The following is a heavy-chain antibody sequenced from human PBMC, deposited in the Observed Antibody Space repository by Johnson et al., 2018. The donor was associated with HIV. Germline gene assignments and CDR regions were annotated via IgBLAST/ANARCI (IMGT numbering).Heavy chain of an antibody. CDR1: GFTFSSYD. J-gene: IGHJ3*02. Sequence: VQLVESGGGLVQPGRSLRLSCAASGFTFSSYDMHWVRQATGKGLEWVSAIGTAGDTYYPGSVQGRFTISRENAKNSLYIQMNSLRAGDTAVYYCARGGIAARIDAFDIWGQGTMVTVSS. CDR3: ARGGIAARIDAFDI. D-gene: IGHD6-6*01. V-gene: IGHV3-13*01. CDR2: IGTAGDT.